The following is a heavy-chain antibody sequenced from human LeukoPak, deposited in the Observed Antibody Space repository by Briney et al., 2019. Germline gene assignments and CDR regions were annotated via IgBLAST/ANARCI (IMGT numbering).Heavy chain of an antibody. CDR2: ISSDGRNE. D-gene: IGHD6-13*01. Sequence: GGSLRLSCAASGFTFSSYGMHWVRQAPGKGLEWVAVISSDGRNEYYADSVKGRFAISRDNSKNTLYLQMNSLRPEDTAVYYCASGWGIAAAGARWFDPWGQGTLVTVSS. V-gene: IGHV3-30*03. CDR3: ASGWGIAAAGARWFDP. J-gene: IGHJ5*02. CDR1: GFTFSSYG.